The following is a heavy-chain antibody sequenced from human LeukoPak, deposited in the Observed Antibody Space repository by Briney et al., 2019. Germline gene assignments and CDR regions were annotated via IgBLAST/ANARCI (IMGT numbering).Heavy chain of an antibody. CDR2: INQSGST. D-gene: IGHD3-10*01. CDR3: ARGIGKVAAVRGVIITGAMYFDY. V-gene: IGHV4-34*01. Sequence: SETLSLTCAVYGGSFSGYYWSWIRQPPGKGLEWIGEINQSGSTNYNPSLKSRVTVLADTSNNQFSLNLSSVTAADTAVYFCARGIGKVAAVRGVIITGAMYFDYWGQGTLVTVSS. J-gene: IGHJ4*02. CDR1: GGSFSGYY.